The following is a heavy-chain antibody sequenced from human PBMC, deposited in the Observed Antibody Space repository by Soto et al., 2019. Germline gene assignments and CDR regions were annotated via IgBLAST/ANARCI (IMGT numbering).Heavy chain of an antibody. CDR1: GGSISSSSYY. CDR2: INHSGST. Sequence: PSETLSLTCTVSGGSISSSSYYWGWIRQPPGKGLEWIGEINHSGSTNYNPSLKSRVTISVDTSKNQFSLKLSSVTAADTAVYYCARGSDCSSTRCSIIPFDYWGQGTLVTVSS. V-gene: IGHV4-39*07. CDR3: ARGSDCSSTRCSIIPFDY. J-gene: IGHJ4*02. D-gene: IGHD2-2*01.